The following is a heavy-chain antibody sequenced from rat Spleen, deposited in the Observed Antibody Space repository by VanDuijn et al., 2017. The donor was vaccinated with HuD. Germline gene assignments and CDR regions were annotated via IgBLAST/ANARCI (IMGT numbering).Heavy chain of an antibody. CDR2: IWSSGNT. Sequence: QVQLKESGPGLMQPSQTLSLTCIVSGFSPTSYHVHCVRQSPGKGLEWMAVIWSSGNTDYNSALKSRLSISRDTSKNQVFLKVKSLKTEDTGIYYCTRNPPYYNNYEDYFDYWGQGVMVTVSS. D-gene: IGHD1-10*01. V-gene: IGHV2S13*01. J-gene: IGHJ2*01. CDR3: TRNPPYYNNYEDYFDY. CDR1: GFSPTSYH.